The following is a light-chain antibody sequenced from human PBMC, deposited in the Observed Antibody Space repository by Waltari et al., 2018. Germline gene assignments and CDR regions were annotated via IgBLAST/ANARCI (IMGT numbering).Light chain of an antibody. CDR1: QDIYTY. V-gene: IGKV1-9*01. CDR2: GAS. Sequence: IQLTQSPSSLSASVGDRVAITCRASQDIYTYLAWYQQKPGRAPKLLIYGASSLQRGVPSRFSCSGSGTDFTLTINSLQPEDFATYYCHQLNSKPPTFGGGTQVQIK. CDR3: HQLNSKPPT. J-gene: IGKJ4*01.